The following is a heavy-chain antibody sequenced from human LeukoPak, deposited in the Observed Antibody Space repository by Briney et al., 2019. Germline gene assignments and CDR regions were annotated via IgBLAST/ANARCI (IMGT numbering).Heavy chain of an antibody. V-gene: IGHV4-34*01. Sequence: SETLSLTCAVYGGSFSGYYWSWIRQPPGKGLEWIGEINHSGSTNYNPSLKSRVTISVDTSKNRFSLKLSSVTAADTAVYYCARLPNSSGYNYYYYGMDVWGQGTTVTVSS. J-gene: IGHJ6*02. CDR2: INHSGST. CDR3: ARLPNSSGYNYYYYGMDV. CDR1: GGSFSGYY. D-gene: IGHD3-22*01.